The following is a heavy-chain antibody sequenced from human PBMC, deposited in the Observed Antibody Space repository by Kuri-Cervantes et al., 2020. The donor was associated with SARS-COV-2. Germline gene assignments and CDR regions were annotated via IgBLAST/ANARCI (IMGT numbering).Heavy chain of an antibody. CDR1: GYTFTSYG. V-gene: IGHV1-18*01. CDR3: ARDAGQWLGDNWFDP. J-gene: IGHJ5*02. D-gene: IGHD6-19*01. CDR2: ISACNGNT. Sequence: ASVKVSCKASGYTFTSYGISWVRQAPGQGLEWMGWISACNGNTNYAQKLQGRVTMTTDTSTSTAYMELRSLRSDDTAVYYCARDAGQWLGDNWFDPWGQGTLVTVSS.